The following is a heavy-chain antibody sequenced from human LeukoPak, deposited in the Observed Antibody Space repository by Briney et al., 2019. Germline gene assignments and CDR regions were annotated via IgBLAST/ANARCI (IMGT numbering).Heavy chain of an antibody. D-gene: IGHD6-19*01. Sequence: SETLSLTCSVSGGSISSSTYYWGWTHQPPGKGPEWIGNIFYSGSPYHTPSLKSRLTVSVDTSKNQFSLKLSSVTAADTAVYYCARHRRASDWFIDLWGRGTLVTVSS. CDR1: GGSISSSTYY. CDR3: ARHRRASDWFIDL. J-gene: IGHJ2*01. V-gene: IGHV4-39*01. CDR2: IFYSGSP.